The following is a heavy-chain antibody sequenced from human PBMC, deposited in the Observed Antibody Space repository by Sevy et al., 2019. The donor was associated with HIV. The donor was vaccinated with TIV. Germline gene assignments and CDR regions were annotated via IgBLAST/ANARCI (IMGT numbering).Heavy chain of an antibody. J-gene: IGHJ3*02. CDR2: INSDGSST. Sequence: GGSLRLSCAASGFTFSSYWMHWVRQAPGKGLVWVSRINSDGSSTSYADSVKGRFTISRDNAKNTLYLQMNSLRAEDTAVYYCARDLPPYYYDSSGYYSVRGDAFDIWGQGTMVTVSS. D-gene: IGHD3-22*01. CDR3: ARDLPPYYYDSSGYYSVRGDAFDI. V-gene: IGHV3-74*01. CDR1: GFTFSSYW.